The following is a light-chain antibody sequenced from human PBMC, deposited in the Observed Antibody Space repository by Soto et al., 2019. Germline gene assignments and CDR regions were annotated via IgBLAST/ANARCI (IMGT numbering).Light chain of an antibody. J-gene: IGKJ5*01. CDR3: QQYKSPPIT. CDR1: ENIETF. CDR2: RAS. V-gene: IGKV1-5*03. Sequence: QSPSTLSASVGDRVTITCRSSENIETFLAWYQQKPGKAPKPLIQRASSLQNGVPLRFSGSGSGTEFTLTISSLQPDDFATYYCQQYKSPPITFAQGTRLEIK.